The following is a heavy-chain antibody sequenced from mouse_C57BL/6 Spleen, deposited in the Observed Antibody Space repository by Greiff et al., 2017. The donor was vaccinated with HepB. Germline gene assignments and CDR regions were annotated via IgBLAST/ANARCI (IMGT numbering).Heavy chain of an antibody. D-gene: IGHD2-1*01. CDR3: AIRYGNYVYFDY. CDR1: GYTFTSYW. Sequence: QVHVKQPGAELVKPGASVKVSCKASGYTFTSYWMHWVKQRPGQGLEWIGRIHPSDSDTNYNQKFKGKATLTVDKSSSTAYMQLSSLTSEDSAVYYCAIRYGNYVYFDYWGQGTTLTVSS. V-gene: IGHV1-74*01. CDR2: IHPSDSDT. J-gene: IGHJ2*01.